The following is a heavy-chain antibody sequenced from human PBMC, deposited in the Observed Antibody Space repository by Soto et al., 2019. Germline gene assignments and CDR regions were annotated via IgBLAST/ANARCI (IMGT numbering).Heavy chain of an antibody. J-gene: IGHJ6*03. CDR3: ARFNGSGTNYYMDV. CDR2: ISVDSGNT. CDR1: GYIFTSYG. D-gene: IGHD3-10*01. Sequence: QVQLVQSGAELKKPGASAKVSCKASGYIFTSYGISWVRQAPGQGLEWMAWISVDSGNTNYAQNFQGRVTMTTDTAASRAHMEMRSHRSDDTAVYYFARFNGSGTNYYMDVWGKGTTVIVSS. V-gene: IGHV1-18*01.